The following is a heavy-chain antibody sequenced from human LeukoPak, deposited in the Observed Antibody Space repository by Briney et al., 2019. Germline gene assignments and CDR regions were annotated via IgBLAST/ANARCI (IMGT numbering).Heavy chain of an antibody. J-gene: IGHJ6*02. Sequence: PSETLSLTCAVYGGSFSYYSWSWIRQPPGKGLEWIGEINHSGSTNYNPSLKSRVTISVDTSKNQFSLKLSSVTAADTAVYYCARALGHGMDVWGQGTTVTVSS. V-gene: IGHV4-34*01. CDR1: GGSFSYYS. D-gene: IGHD7-27*01. CDR3: ARALGHGMDV. CDR2: INHSGST.